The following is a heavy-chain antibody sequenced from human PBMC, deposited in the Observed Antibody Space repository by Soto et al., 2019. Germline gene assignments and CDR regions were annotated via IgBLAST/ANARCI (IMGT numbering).Heavy chain of an antibody. Sequence: QLLESGPGLVKPSETLSLTCTVSGGSISSSSYYWGWIRQPPGKGLEWIGSIYYSGSTYYNPSLKSRVTISVDTSKNQFSLKLSSVTAADTAVYYCARRRIDYGDYFDAFDIWGQGTMVTVSS. J-gene: IGHJ3*02. CDR2: IYYSGST. V-gene: IGHV4-39*01. CDR1: GGSISSSSYY. CDR3: ARRRIDYGDYFDAFDI. D-gene: IGHD4-17*01.